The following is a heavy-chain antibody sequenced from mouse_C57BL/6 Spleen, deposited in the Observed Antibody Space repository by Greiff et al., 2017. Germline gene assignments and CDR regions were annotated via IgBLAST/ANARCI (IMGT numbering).Heavy chain of an antibody. V-gene: IGHV5-9-1*02. CDR2: LSSGGDYI. D-gene: IGHD5-1*01. Sequence: EVKLMESGEGLVKPGGSLKLSCAASGFTFSSYAMSWVRQTPEKRLEWVAYLSSGGDYIYYADTVKGRFTISRDNARNTLYLQMSSLKSEDTAMYYCTREYDSLDDWGQGTTLTVSS. CDR1: GFTFSSYA. CDR3: TREYDSLDD. J-gene: IGHJ2*01.